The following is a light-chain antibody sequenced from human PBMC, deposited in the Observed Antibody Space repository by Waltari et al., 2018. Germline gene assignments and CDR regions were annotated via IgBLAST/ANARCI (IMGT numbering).Light chain of an antibody. CDR1: QSVLYSTTNKNY. J-gene: IGKJ4*01. CDR2: WAS. Sequence: DIVMTQSPDSLAVSLGERATINCTSSQSVLYSTTNKNYLAWYQQKPGQSPKLLIFWASTRQSGVPDRFSGSGSGTEFTLTISSLQADDVAVYYCQQYYSTPPLTFGGGTKVEIK. CDR3: QQYYSTPPLT. V-gene: IGKV4-1*01.